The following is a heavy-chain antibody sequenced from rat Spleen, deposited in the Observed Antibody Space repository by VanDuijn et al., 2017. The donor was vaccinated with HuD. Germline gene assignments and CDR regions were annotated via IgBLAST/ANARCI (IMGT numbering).Heavy chain of an antibody. Sequence: EVQLVESGGGFVQPGRSLRFSCVASGFTFRDYAMAWVRQAPTKGLEWVASISSGGGGTYYPDSVRGRFTISRDNAKSTLYLQMDSLRSEDTATYYCATQSIIRVPLFDYWGQGVMVTVSS. J-gene: IGHJ2*01. CDR1: GFTFRDYA. V-gene: IGHV5S23*01. CDR3: ATQSIIRVPLFDY. CDR2: ISSGGGGT. D-gene: IGHD4-3*01.